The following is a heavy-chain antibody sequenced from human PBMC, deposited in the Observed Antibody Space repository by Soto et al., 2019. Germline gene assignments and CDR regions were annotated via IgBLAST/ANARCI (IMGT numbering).Heavy chain of an antibody. Sequence: QVQLVHSGAEVKKPGASVKVSCKASGYSFTAYSMHWERQAPGQGLEWMGWFNPNSGDTIYAQKFQGRVTLTRDTSISTAYLELTGLRSDDTAVYYCAREASAVISLDYWGQGTLVTVSS. CDR2: FNPNSGDT. CDR3: AREASAVISLDY. CDR1: GYSFTAYS. V-gene: IGHV1-2*02. D-gene: IGHD6-19*01. J-gene: IGHJ4*02.